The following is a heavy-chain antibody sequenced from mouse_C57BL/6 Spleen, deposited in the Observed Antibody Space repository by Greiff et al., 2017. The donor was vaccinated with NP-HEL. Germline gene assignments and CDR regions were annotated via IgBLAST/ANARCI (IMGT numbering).Heavy chain of an antibody. CDR3: ARSNYAWFAY. J-gene: IGHJ3*01. V-gene: IGHV1-22*01. CDR1: GYTFTGYN. CDR2: INPNNGGT. Sequence: VQLQQSGPELVKPGASVKMSCKASGYTFTGYNMHWVKQSPGKSLEWIGYINPNNGGTSYNQKFKGKATLTVNKSSSTAYMELRSLTSEDSAVYYCARSNYAWFAYWGQGTLVTVSA. D-gene: IGHD2-5*01.